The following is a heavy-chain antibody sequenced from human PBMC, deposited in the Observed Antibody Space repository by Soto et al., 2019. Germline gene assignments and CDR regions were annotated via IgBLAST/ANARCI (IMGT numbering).Heavy chain of an antibody. CDR3: AKAGGRFLDYYYYYYYMDV. J-gene: IGHJ6*03. CDR1: GFTFSSYA. D-gene: IGHD3-3*01. V-gene: IGHV3-23*01. CDR2: ISGSGGST. Sequence: GGSLRLSCAASGFTFSSYAMSWVRQAPGKGLEWVSAISGSGGSTYYADSVKGRFTISRDNSKNTLYLQMNSLRAEDTAVYYCAKAGGRFLDYYYYYYYMDVWGKGTTVTVSS.